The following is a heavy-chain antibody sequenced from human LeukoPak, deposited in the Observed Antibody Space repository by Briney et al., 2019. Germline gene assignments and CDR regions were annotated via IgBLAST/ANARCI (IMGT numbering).Heavy chain of an antibody. CDR2: IYSGGST. J-gene: IGHJ4*02. V-gene: IGHV3-66*01. D-gene: IGHD3-22*01. Sequence: WVSVIYSGGSTYYADSVKGRFTISRDNSKSTLYLQMISLRTEDTALYYCARVRRSDSSGYYFGEFDYWGQGTLVTVSS. CDR3: ARVRRSDSSGYYFGEFDY.